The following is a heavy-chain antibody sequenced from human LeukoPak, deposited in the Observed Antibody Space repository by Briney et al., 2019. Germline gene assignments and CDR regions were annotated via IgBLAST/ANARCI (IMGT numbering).Heavy chain of an antibody. V-gene: IGHV4-4*07. CDR1: GGSISGYY. J-gene: IGHJ4*02. CDR3: AREYGDLDY. D-gene: IGHD4-17*01. CDR2: IYSSGSA. Sequence: PSETLSLTCTVSGGSISGYYWSWVRQPAGKGLEWIGRIYSSGSASYNPPLKSRVTMSVDTSNNQFSLKLTSVSAADTAVYYCAREYGDLDYWGQGTLVTVSS.